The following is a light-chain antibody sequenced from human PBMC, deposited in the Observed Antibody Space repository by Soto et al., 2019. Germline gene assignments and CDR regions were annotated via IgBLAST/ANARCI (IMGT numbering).Light chain of an antibody. Sequence: QSLPPQLAPVSGSPVRSIPTSSIATSMNIGAYDYVSWYQQHPGRAPELIIYEVPHRFSGLSYRFSGSKSGNTASLTISGLQGEDEGDYYCTSFAPGRIYVFGSGTKVTVL. CDR3: TSFAPGRIYV. CDR2: EVP. J-gene: IGLJ1*01. CDR1: SMNIGAYDY. V-gene: IGLV2-14*03.